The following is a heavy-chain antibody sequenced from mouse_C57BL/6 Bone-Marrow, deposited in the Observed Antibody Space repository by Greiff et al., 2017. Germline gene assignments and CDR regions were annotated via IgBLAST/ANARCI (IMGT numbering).Heavy chain of an antibody. D-gene: IGHD1-1*01. CDR3: ARWGGRSPFDY. V-gene: IGHV1-54*01. CDR1: GYAFTNYL. CDR2: INPGRGGT. Sequence: QVQLQQSGAELVRPGTSVKVSCKASGYAFTNYLIEWVKQRPGQGLEWIGVINPGRGGTNYNEKFKGKATLTADKSSSTAYMQLSSLTSEDSAVYFCARWGGRSPFDYWGQGTTLTVSS. J-gene: IGHJ2*01.